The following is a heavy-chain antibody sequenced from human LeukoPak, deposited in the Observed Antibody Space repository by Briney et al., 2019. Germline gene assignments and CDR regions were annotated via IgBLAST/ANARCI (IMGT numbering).Heavy chain of an antibody. V-gene: IGHV3-7*01. D-gene: IGHD3-22*01. CDR1: GFTFISYW. CDR2: IKGDGSLK. J-gene: IGHJ3*02. Sequence: GGSLRLSCAASGFTFISYWMIWVRQTPGKGLEWVANIKGDGSLKYYQDSVRGRFTISLDNADNSLYLQMNSLSAGATAVYYCTRDSNYHDSSIYYDLFDIWGQGTKVTVSS. CDR3: TRDSNYHDSSIYYDLFDI.